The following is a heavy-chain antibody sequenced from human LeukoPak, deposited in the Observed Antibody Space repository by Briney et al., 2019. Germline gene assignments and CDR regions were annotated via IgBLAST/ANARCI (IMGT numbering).Heavy chain of an antibody. J-gene: IGHJ4*02. Sequence: ASVKVSCKASGYTFTSYYMHWVRQAPGQGLEWMGWINPNSGGTNYAQKFQGRVTMTRDTSISTAYMELSRLRSDDTAVYYCARSPREDFWSGFDYWGQGTLVTVSS. V-gene: IGHV1-2*02. CDR3: ARSPREDFWSGFDY. CDR2: INPNSGGT. CDR1: GYTFTSYY. D-gene: IGHD3-3*01.